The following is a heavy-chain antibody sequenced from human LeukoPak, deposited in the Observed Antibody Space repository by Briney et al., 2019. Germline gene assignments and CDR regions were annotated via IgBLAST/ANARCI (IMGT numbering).Heavy chain of an antibody. CDR3: ARGVGYYDSSGTIDY. CDR1: GFTLSSYG. D-gene: IGHD3-22*01. CDR2: VWYDGSKK. Sequence: GGSLRLSCAASGFTLSSYGMHWVRQAPGKGLEWVAVVWYDGSKKYSADSVKGRITISRDDSKNTLYLQMNSLRAEDTAVYYCARGVGYYDSSGTIDYWGRGTLVTVSS. V-gene: IGHV3-33*08. J-gene: IGHJ4*02.